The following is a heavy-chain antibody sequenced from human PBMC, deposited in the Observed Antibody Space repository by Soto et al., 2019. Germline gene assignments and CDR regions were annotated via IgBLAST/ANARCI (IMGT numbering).Heavy chain of an antibody. CDR2: ISDSSSYI. D-gene: IGHD3-22*01. Sequence: EVQLVESGGGLVKPGGSLRLSCAASGFTFSTYSMNWVRQAPGKGLEWVSSISDSSSYIYYADSVKGRFTISRDNAKNSLYLQMNRLRAEVTAVYYSARYDSSGYYWPYYYYGMDVWCQGTTVTVSS. CDR1: GFTFSTYS. CDR3: ARYDSSGYYWPYYYYGMDV. V-gene: IGHV3-21*01. J-gene: IGHJ6*02.